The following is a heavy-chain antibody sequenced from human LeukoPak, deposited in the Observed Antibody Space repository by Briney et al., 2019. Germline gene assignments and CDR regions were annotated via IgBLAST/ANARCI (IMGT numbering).Heavy chain of an antibody. D-gene: IGHD4-23*01. V-gene: IGHV4-39*07. CDR2: IYYSGST. Sequence: SETLSLTCTVSGGSISSSSYYWGWIRQPPGKGLEWIGSIYYSGSTYYNPSLKSRVTISVDTSKNQFSLKLSSVTAADTAVYYCARGQRDYGGKENWGQGTLVTVSS. CDR3: ARGQRDYGGKEN. CDR1: GGSISSSSYY. J-gene: IGHJ4*02.